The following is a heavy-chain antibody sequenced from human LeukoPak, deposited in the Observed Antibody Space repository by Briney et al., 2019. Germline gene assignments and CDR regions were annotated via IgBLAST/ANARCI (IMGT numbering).Heavy chain of an antibody. CDR2: INPNSGGT. V-gene: IGHV1-2*04. CDR3: ARTAYQFGTYFYYMDV. CDR1: GYTFTGYY. Sequence: ASVKVSCKASGYTFTGYYMHWVRQAPGQGLEWMGWINPNSGGTNYAQKFQGWVTMTRDTSISTAYMELSGLTSDDTAVYYCARTAYQFGTYFYYMDVWGTGTTVTVS. D-gene: IGHD2-21*01. J-gene: IGHJ6*03.